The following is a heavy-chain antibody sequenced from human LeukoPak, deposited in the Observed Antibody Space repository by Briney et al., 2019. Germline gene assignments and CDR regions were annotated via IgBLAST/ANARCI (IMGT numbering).Heavy chain of an antibody. V-gene: IGHV4-4*07. J-gene: IGHJ3*02. CDR3: ARSRRLYYYDSSSYLGPAFDI. D-gene: IGHD3-22*01. Sequence: PSETLSLTCTVSGGSISGYYWSWIRQPAGKGLEWIGRIYTSGSTNYNPSLKSRVTMSVDTSKNQFSLKLSSVTAADTAVYYCARSRRLYYYDSSSYLGPAFDIWGQGTMVTVSS. CDR2: IYTSGST. CDR1: GGSISGYY.